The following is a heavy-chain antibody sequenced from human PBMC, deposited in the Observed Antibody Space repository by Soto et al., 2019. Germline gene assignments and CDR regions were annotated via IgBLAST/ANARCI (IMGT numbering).Heavy chain of an antibody. CDR3: ARARVGMSHYVFDY. CDR1: GGSISSGGYS. D-gene: IGHD4-4*01. V-gene: IGHV4-30-2*01. Sequence: PTETLSLTCAVSGGSISSGGYSWSWIRQPPGKGLEWIGYIYHSGSTYYNPSLKSRVTISVDRSKNQFSLKLRSVTAADTAVYYCARARVGMSHYVFDYWGQGILVTVSS. J-gene: IGHJ4*02. CDR2: IYHSGST.